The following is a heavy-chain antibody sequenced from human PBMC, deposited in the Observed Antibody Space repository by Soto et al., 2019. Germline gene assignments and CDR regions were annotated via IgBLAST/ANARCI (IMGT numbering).Heavy chain of an antibody. V-gene: IGHV1-8*01. D-gene: IGHD1-1*01. CDR2: MNPNSGNT. J-gene: IGHJ6*02. CDR1: GYTFTSYD. CDR3: ARERNMYGMDV. Sequence: QVQLVQSGAEVKKPGASVKVSCKASGYTFTSYDINWVRQATGQGLEWMGWMNPNSGNTVYAQKFQDRVTMTRNTSISTAYMELSSLRSEATAVYYCARERNMYGMDVWGQGTTVSVSS.